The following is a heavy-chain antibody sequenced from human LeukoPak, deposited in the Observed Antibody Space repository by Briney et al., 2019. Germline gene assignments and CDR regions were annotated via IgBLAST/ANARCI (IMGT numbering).Heavy chain of an antibody. CDR1: GFTFSSYA. Sequence: GGSLRLSCAASGFTFSSYAMSWVRQAPGKGLEWVSRIASDGSSTTYADSVKGRFSISRDNAKNTLYLQMNSLRVEDTAVYCCARGRPHGNDYWGQGTLVTVSS. V-gene: IGHV3-74*01. J-gene: IGHJ4*02. D-gene: IGHD4-23*01. CDR2: IASDGSST. CDR3: ARGRPHGNDY.